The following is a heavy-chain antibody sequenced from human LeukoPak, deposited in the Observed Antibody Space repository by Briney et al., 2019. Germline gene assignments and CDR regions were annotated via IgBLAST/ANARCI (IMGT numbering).Heavy chain of an antibody. V-gene: IGHV1-69*04. CDR1: GGTFSSYA. CDR2: IIPIFGIA. D-gene: IGHD3-22*01. CDR3: AREGYYDSSGYYPPAYYFDY. Sequence: AVKVSCKASGGTFSSYAISWVRQAPGQGLEWMGRIIPIFGIANYAQKFQGRVTITADKSTSTAYMELSSLRSEDTAVYYCAREGYYDSSGYYPPAYYFDYWGQGTLVTVSS. J-gene: IGHJ4*02.